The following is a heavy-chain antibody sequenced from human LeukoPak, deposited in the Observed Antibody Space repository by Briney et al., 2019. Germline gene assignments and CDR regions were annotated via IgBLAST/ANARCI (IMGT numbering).Heavy chain of an antibody. V-gene: IGHV3-23*01. CDR3: AKRSSMGAFDI. CDR1: RFTFSTYA. CDR2: ISDNGGGT. D-gene: IGHD1-26*01. Sequence: PGGSLRLSCAASRFTFSTYAMNWVRQAPGKGLEWVSAISDNGGGTFYIDSVKGRFTISRDNSKNMLYLQMSSLRADDTALYYCAKRSSMGAFDIWGQGTMVTVSS. J-gene: IGHJ3*02.